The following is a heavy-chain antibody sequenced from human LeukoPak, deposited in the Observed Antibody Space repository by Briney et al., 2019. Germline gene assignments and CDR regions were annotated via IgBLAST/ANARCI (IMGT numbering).Heavy chain of an antibody. V-gene: IGHV3-21*01. CDR2: ITSSSSY. Sequence: GGSLRLSCAASGFTLSTYSMNWVRQAPGKGLELVSSITSSSSYYADSVKGRFTISRDNAKNSLFLQMNSLRAEDTAVYFCARDPDPHDYGDYEEGFWYYYAMDVWGKGATVTVSS. CDR3: ARDPDPHDYGDYEEGFWYYYAMDV. CDR1: GFTLSTYS. D-gene: IGHD4-17*01. J-gene: IGHJ6*04.